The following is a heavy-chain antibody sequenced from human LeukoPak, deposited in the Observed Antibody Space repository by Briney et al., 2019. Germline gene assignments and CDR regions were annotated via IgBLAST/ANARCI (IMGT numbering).Heavy chain of an antibody. CDR3: AIIPVEMATIRNFDY. J-gene: IGHJ4*02. D-gene: IGHD5-24*01. V-gene: IGHV1-8*01. Sequence: GASVKVSCKASGYTFTSYDINWVRQATGQGLEWMGWMNPNSGNTGHAQKFQGRVTMTRNTSISTAYMELSSLRSEDTAVYYCAIIPVEMATIRNFDYWGQGTLVTVSS. CDR2: MNPNSGNT. CDR1: GYTFTSYD.